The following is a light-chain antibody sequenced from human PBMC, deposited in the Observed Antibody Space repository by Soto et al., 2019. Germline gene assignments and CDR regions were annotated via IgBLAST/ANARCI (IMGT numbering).Light chain of an antibody. J-gene: IGKJ1*01. V-gene: IGKV3-15*01. CDR1: QSVSSH. Sequence: EIMVTQPRATVSVSPGERATLCCRTSQSVSSHLAWYQQKPGQAPRLLIHGASTRATGVPARFSGSGSGTEFTLTISSLQSEDFAVYHCQQYNNWPGWTFGQGTKVDI. CDR2: GAS. CDR3: QQYNNWPGWT.